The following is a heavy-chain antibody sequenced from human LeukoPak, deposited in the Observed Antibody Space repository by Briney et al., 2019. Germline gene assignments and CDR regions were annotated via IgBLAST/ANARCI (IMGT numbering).Heavy chain of an antibody. CDR2: INPNSGGT. D-gene: IGHD6-13*01. CDR3: ASKVAAAGTTDYYGMDV. CDR1: GYTFTCYY. J-gene: IGHJ6*02. V-gene: IGHV1-2*04. Sequence: ASVKVSCKASGYTFTCYYMHWVRQAPGQGLEWMGWINPNSGGTNYAQKFQGWVTMTRDTSISTAYMELSRLRSDDTAVYYCASKVAAAGTTDYYGMDVWGQGTTVTVSS.